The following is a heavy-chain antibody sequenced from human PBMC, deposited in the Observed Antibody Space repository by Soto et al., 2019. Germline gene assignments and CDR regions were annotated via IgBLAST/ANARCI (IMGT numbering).Heavy chain of an antibody. Sequence: LSLTCTVSGGSISSGGYYWSWIRQHPGKGLEWIGYIYYSGSTYYNPSLKSRVTISVDTSKNQFSLKLSSVTAADTAVYYCARVYCSGGSCYTRKNYYYGMDVWGQGTTVTVSS. CDR2: IYYSGST. CDR3: ARVYCSGGSCYTRKNYYYGMDV. J-gene: IGHJ6*02. D-gene: IGHD2-15*01. V-gene: IGHV4-31*03. CDR1: GGSISSGGYY.